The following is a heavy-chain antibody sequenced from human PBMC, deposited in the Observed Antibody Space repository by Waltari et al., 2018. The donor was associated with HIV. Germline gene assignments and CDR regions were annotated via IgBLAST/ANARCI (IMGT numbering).Heavy chain of an antibody. V-gene: IGHV4-39*01. D-gene: IGHD1-26*01. Sequence: QLQLQESGPGLVKPSETLSLTCTVSGGSISNSHHFWVRIRQPPGKGLEWIGRIYYSGRSYYNPSLKSRVTISVDTSKNQFSLKLSSVTATDTAVYYCARHALRVGASYWYFDLWGRGTLVTVSS. CDR3: ARHALRVGASYWYFDL. CDR2: IYYSGRS. J-gene: IGHJ2*01. CDR1: GGSISNSHHF.